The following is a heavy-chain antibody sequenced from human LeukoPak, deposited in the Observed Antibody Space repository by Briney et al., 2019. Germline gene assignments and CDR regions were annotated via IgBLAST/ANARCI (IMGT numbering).Heavy chain of an antibody. CDR3: ARDRHTAMVYYYYYMDV. Sequence: GGSLRLSCAVSDFTFTDAWLNWVRQAPGKGLEWVSSISPSSHYIYYADSVRGRFTISRDNARNSLYLQMNSLRDEDTAVYYCARDRHTAMVYYYYYMDVWGTGTTVTVS. CDR1: DFTFTDAW. J-gene: IGHJ6*03. CDR2: ISPSSHYI. D-gene: IGHD5-18*01. V-gene: IGHV3-21*04.